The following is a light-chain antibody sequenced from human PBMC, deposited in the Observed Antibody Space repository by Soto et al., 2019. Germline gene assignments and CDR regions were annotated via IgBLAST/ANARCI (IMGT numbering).Light chain of an antibody. CDR3: AAWDDSLHGYV. CDR2: IND. Sequence: QSVLTQPPSASGAPGQRVTISCSGVISNIGANTVNWYQHLPGTAPNLLIYINDQRRRGVPDRFSGSKSGTSASLAISGLQSEDEADYYCAAWDDSLHGYVFGTGTKLTVL. CDR1: ISNIGANT. J-gene: IGLJ1*01. V-gene: IGLV1-44*01.